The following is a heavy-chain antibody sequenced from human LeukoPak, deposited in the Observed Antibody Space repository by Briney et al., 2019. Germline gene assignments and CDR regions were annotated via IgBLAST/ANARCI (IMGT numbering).Heavy chain of an antibody. J-gene: IGHJ4*02. CDR1: GFTFSSYA. V-gene: IGHV3-30-3*01. CDR3: ARDDYGDYVDY. D-gene: IGHD4-17*01. Sequence: GRSLRLSCAASGFTFSSYAMHWVRQAPGKGLEWVAVISYDGSNKYYADSVKGRFTISRDNSKNTLYLQMNSLRAEDTTVYYCARDDYGDYVDYWGQGTLVTVSS. CDR2: ISYDGSNK.